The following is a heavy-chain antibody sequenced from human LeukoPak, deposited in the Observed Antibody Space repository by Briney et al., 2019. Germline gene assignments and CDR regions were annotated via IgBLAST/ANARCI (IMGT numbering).Heavy chain of an antibody. D-gene: IGHD5-18*01. Sequence: GASVKVSCKASGYTFTAYCMHWVRQAPGQGLEWMGWINPNSGVTNYAQKFQGRVTMTRDTSISTAYMDLSRLRSDDTAVYYCARVGGTYSYGRRALHYWGQGTLVTVSS. J-gene: IGHJ4*02. V-gene: IGHV1-2*02. CDR1: GYTFTAYC. CDR3: ARVGGTYSYGRRALHY. CDR2: INPNSGVT.